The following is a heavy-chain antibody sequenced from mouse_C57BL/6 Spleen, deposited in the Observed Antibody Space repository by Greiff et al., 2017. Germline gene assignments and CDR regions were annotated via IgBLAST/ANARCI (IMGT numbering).Heavy chain of an antibody. V-gene: IGHV14-1*01. J-gene: IGHJ2*01. CDR1: GFNIQDYY. Sequence: EVQLQQSGAELVRPGASVKLSCTASGFNIQDYYMHWVKQRPEQGLEWIGRIDPEDGDTEYAPKFQGKATMTADTSSNTAYLQLSSLTSEDTAVYYCTTGFITTVVAKIDYWGQGTTLTVSS. D-gene: IGHD1-1*01. CDR2: IDPEDGDT. CDR3: TTGFITTVVAKIDY.